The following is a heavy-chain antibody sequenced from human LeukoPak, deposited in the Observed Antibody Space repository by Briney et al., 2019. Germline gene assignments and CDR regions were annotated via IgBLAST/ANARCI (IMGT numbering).Heavy chain of an antibody. V-gene: IGHV3-9*01. Sequence: GGSLRLSCAASGFTFDDYAMHWVRQAPGKGLEWVSGISWNSGSIGYADSVKGRFTISRDNAKNSLYLQMNSLRAEDTALYYCAKDICWSGGDCYFDYWGQGTLVTVSS. D-gene: IGHD2-21*02. J-gene: IGHJ4*02. CDR1: GFTFDDYA. CDR2: ISWNSGSI. CDR3: AKDICWSGGDCYFDY.